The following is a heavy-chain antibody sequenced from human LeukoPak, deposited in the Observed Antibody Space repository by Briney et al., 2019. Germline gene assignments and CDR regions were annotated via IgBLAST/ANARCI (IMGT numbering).Heavy chain of an antibody. CDR3: ARVKLHDLGAFDI. CDR1: GFRFSDYY. CDR2: IGFTSADT. V-gene: IGHV3-11*06. D-gene: IGHD1-1*01. J-gene: IGHJ3*02. Sequence: KSGGSLRLSCAASGFRFSDYYMSWIRQAPGKGLEWVSYIGFTSADTNYADSVRGRFTISRDNAKNSLYLQMNSLRAEDTAVYYCARVKLHDLGAFDIWGQGTMVTVSS.